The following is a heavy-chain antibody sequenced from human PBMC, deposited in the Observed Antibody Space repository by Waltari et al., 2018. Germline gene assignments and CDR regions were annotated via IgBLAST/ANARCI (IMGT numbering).Heavy chain of an antibody. J-gene: IGHJ4*02. D-gene: IGHD7-27*01. V-gene: IGHV3-21*01. Sequence: EVQLVESGGGLVKPGGSLRLSCAASGFTFSSYSMNWVRQAPGEGLECISSISSTGTYTHYADSVKGRFTISRDNAKNSLYLQMNSLRAEDTGVYWCATGGWGFYLDNWGQGTLVTFSS. CDR2: ISSTGTYT. CDR3: ATGGWGFYLDN. CDR1: GFTFSSYS.